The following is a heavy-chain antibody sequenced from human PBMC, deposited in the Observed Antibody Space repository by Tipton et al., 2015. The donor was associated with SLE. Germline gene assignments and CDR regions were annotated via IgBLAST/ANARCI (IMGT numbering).Heavy chain of an antibody. Sequence: SLRLSCEDSGFFFRRYWMSWIRKAPGKGLEWVANIKHDGSEKYYVDSVKGRFTFPRDNAKKSLYLQMNNLRADDTAVYYCVREYLPKSYWGQGILVTVSS. J-gene: IGHJ4*02. CDR1: GFFFRRYW. D-gene: IGHD2-2*02. CDR2: IKHDGSEK. CDR3: VREYLPKSY. V-gene: IGHV3-7*01.